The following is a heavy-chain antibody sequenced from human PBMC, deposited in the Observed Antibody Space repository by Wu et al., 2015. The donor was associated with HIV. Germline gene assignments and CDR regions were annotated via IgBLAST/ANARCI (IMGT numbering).Heavy chain of an antibody. V-gene: IGHV1-8*01. CDR3: ARSAGIAVAGPVDY. J-gene: IGHJ4*02. Sequence: QVQLVQSGAEVKKPGASVKVSCKASGYTFTSYDINWVRQAPGQGLEWMGWLNPNSGETGYAQRFQGRVTMTRDTSISTAYMELSSLRSDDTAVYYCARSAGIAVAGPVDYWGQGNAGHRLL. D-gene: IGHD6-19*01. CDR2: LNPNSGET. CDR1: GYTFTSYD.